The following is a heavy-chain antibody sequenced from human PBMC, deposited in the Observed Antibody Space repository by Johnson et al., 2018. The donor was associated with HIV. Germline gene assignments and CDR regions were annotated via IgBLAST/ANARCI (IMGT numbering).Heavy chain of an antibody. V-gene: IGHV3-30*02. CDR3: AILLGQWGGVFDI. CDR1: GFRFNDYA. J-gene: IGHJ3*02. Sequence: QVLLVESGGGFVQPGGSLRLSCAASGFRFNDYALSWVRQAPGKGLEWVAFIRYDGSNKYYADSVKGRFTISRDNSKNTLYMQMNSLRVEDTAVYYCAILLGQWGGVFDIWGQGTMVTVSS. D-gene: IGHD6-19*01. CDR2: IRYDGSNK.